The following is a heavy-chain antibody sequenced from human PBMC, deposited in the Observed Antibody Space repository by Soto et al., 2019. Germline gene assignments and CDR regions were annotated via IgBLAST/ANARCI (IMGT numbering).Heavy chain of an antibody. CDR1: GYTFTSYD. D-gene: IGHD3-10*01. V-gene: IGHV1-8*01. CDR3: ARGPYYYGSGSYGPEIGWFDP. Sequence: ASVKVSCKASGYTFTSYDINWVRQATGQGLEWMGWMNPNSGNTGYAQKFQGRVTMTRNTSISTAYMELSSLRSEDTAVYYCARGPYYYGSGSYGPEIGWFDPWGQGNLVTVSS. J-gene: IGHJ5*02. CDR2: MNPNSGNT.